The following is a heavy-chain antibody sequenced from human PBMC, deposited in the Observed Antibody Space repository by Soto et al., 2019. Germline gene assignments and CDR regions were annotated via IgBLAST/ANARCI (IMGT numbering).Heavy chain of an antibody. CDR3: AKIGYCSCGSYYIRDFFDY. CDR2: IYYSGST. V-gene: IGHV4-31*03. CDR1: GGSISSGGYY. Sequence: SETLSLTCTVSGGSISSGGYYWSWIRQHPGKGLEWIGYIYYSGSTYYNPSLKSRVTISVDTSKNQFSLKLSSVTAADTAVYYGAKIGYCSCGSYYIRDFFDYWGQGTLVTVSS. D-gene: IGHD2-15*01. J-gene: IGHJ4*02.